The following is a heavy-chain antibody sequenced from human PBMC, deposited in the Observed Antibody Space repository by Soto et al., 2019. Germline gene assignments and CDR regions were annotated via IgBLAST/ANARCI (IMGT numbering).Heavy chain of an antibody. D-gene: IGHD2-15*01. CDR3: VRTSLVVAAATREDY. V-gene: IGHV3-66*01. J-gene: IGHJ4*02. Sequence: GGSLRLSCAASGLTVSSNYMTWVRQAPGKGLQWVSVIYSDGFTSYADSVKGRFTISRDNAKNTLYLQMNSLRAEDTAVYYCVRTSLVVAAATREDYWGQGTLVTVSS. CDR2: IYSDGFT. CDR1: GLTVSSNY.